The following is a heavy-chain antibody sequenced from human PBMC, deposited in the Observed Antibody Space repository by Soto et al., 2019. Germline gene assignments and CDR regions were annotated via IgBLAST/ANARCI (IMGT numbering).Heavy chain of an antibody. CDR3: ASYDILTGYFDY. J-gene: IGHJ4*02. CDR2: IYYSGST. D-gene: IGHD3-9*01. Sequence: SETLSLTCTVSGGSISSGGYYWSWIRQHPGKGMEWIGYIYYSGSTYYNPSVKTRVTISVDTSNNQFSLKLSYVTAADTAVYYCASYDILTGYFDYWGQGTLVTVSS. CDR1: GGSISSGGYY. V-gene: IGHV4-31*03.